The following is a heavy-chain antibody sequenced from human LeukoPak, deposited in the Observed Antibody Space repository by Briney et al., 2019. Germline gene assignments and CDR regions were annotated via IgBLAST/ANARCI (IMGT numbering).Heavy chain of an antibody. J-gene: IGHJ3*02. CDR1: GDTFTSYY. Sequence: ASVKVSCKASGDTFTSYYMHWVRQAPGQGLEWMGIINPSGDSTSSAQTFQGRVTMNRDMSTSTVYMALSSLRTEDTAVYYCARGRHSYESSDYYYEGDAFDIWGQGTMVTVSS. V-gene: IGHV1-46*01. CDR3: ARGRHSYESSDYYYEGDAFDI. CDR2: INPSGDST. D-gene: IGHD3-22*01.